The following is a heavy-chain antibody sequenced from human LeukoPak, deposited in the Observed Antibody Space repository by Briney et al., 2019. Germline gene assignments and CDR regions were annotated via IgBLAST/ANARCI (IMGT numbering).Heavy chain of an antibody. J-gene: IGHJ4*02. CDR1: GYTFSTYT. Sequence: ASVKVSCKASGYTFSTYTMQWVRQAPGQRLEWMGWINAGNGNTKYSQKFQGRVTITRDTSASTAYMDLSSLRSEDTAVYYCAREIDRDGYNRFFDYWGQGTLVTVSS. CDR3: AREIDRDGYNRFFDY. V-gene: IGHV1-3*01. D-gene: IGHD5-24*01. CDR2: INAGNGNT.